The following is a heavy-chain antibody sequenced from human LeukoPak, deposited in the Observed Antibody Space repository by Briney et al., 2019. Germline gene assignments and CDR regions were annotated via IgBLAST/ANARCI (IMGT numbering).Heavy chain of an antibody. CDR1: GGSISSYY. Sequence: SETLCLTCTVSGGSISSYYWSWIRQPPGKGLEWIGYIYYSGSTNYNPSLKSRVTISVDTSKNQFSLKLSSVTAADTAVYYCAREGTSSWYNYWGQGTLVTVSS. CDR3: AREGTSSWYNY. CDR2: IYYSGST. V-gene: IGHV4-59*01. D-gene: IGHD6-13*01. J-gene: IGHJ4*02.